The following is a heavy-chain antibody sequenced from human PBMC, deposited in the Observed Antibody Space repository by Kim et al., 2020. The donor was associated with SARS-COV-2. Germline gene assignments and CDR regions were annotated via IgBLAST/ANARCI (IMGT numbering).Heavy chain of an antibody. CDR1: GYTFTSYG. D-gene: IGHD4-17*01. V-gene: IGHV1-18*01. CDR3: ASVSPTYGVTPCDAFDI. J-gene: IGHJ3*02. CDR2: ISAYNGNT. Sequence: ASVKVSCKASGYTFTSYGISWVRQAPGQGLEWMGWISAYNGNTNYAQKLQGRVTMTTDTSTSTAYMELRSLRSDDTAVYYCASVSPTYGVTPCDAFDIWGQGTMVTVSS.